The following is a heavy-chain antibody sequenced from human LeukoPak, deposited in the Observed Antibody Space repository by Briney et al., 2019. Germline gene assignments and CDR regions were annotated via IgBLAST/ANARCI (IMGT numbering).Heavy chain of an antibody. Sequence: GGSLRLSCAASGFTFSSYSMSWVRQAPGKGLEWVSSISSSSSYIYYADSVKGRFTISRDNAKNSLYLQMNSLRAEDTAVYYCARGIIVVVPHHAFDIWGQGTMVTVSS. CDR1: GFTFSSYS. CDR2: ISSSSSYI. CDR3: ARGIIVVVPHHAFDI. V-gene: IGHV3-21*01. D-gene: IGHD2-2*01. J-gene: IGHJ3*02.